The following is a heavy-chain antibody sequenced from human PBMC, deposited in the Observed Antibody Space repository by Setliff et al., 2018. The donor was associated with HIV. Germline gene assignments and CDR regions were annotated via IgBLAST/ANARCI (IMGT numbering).Heavy chain of an antibody. V-gene: IGHV4-61*09. Sequence: SETLSLTCTVSGGSITSGFYYWTWIRQPAGKGLEWIGHVFSSGSTNYNPSLKSRVTVSIDTSKNQFSLKVTSVTAADTAVYYCTRHAPGSDYGDAYYFDYWGQGRLVTVSS. CDR2: VFSSGST. CDR3: TRHAPGSDYGDAYYFDY. D-gene: IGHD4-17*01. CDR1: GGSITSGFYY. J-gene: IGHJ4*02.